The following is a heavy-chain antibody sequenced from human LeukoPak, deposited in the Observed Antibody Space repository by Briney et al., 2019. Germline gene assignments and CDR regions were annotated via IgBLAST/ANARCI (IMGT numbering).Heavy chain of an antibody. J-gene: IGHJ5*02. CDR1: GYTFTRYY. Sequence: ASVKVSCKASGYTFTRYYMHCLRQAPGHALEWMGWINPNSGGTNYAQKFLGRVTMTRDTSISTAYMELSRLRSDDTAVYYCAKQSKYYDFWSGYRNNWFDPWGQGTLVTVSS. V-gene: IGHV1-2*02. CDR3: AKQSKYYDFWSGYRNNWFDP. D-gene: IGHD3-3*01. CDR2: INPNSGGT.